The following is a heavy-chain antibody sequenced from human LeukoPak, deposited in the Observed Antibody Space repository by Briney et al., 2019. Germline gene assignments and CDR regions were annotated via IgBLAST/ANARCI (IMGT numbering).Heavy chain of an antibody. CDR2: ISSSGTTI. J-gene: IGHJ4*01. V-gene: IGHV3-48*03. CDR3: ARASEGVTYYFDY. D-gene: IGHD2-8*01. Sequence: GGSLRLSCAASGFTFSSFEMNWVRQAPGRGLEWISYISSSGTTIYYADSVKGRFTISRDNAKNSLYLQMNSLRAEDTAVYYCARASEGVTYYFDYWGQGTLVTVSS. CDR1: GFTFSSFE.